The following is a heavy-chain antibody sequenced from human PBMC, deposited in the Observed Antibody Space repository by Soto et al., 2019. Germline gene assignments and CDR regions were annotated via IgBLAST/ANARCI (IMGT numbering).Heavy chain of an antibody. J-gene: IGHJ6*02. V-gene: IGHV1-2*04. CDR2: INPNSGGT. Sequence: ASVKVSCKASGYTFTGYYMHWVRQAPGQGLEWMGWINPNSGGTNYAQKFQGWVTMTRDTSISTAYMELSSLRSEDTAVYYCARITYYDFWSGYPYYYYYGMDVWGQGTTVTVSS. CDR1: GYTFTGYY. CDR3: ARITYYDFWSGYPYYYYYGMDV. D-gene: IGHD3-3*01.